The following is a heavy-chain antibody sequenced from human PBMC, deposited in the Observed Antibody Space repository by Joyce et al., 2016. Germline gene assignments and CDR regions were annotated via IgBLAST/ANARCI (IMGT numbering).Heavy chain of an antibody. D-gene: IGHD6-25*01. J-gene: IGHJ4*02. CDR1: GLTLSNYG. Sequence: QVQLVESGGGVAQPGRSLRLSCAASGLTLSNYGVHWVRQGPGKGMEGVACIADDGSYKYDADSVKGRFTISRDNSKNTVFLEMNSLRAEDTAVYYGAKILTATYSSGWFLDYWGQGTLVTVSS. CDR3: AKILTATYSSGWFLDY. CDR2: IADDGSYK. V-gene: IGHV3-30*18.